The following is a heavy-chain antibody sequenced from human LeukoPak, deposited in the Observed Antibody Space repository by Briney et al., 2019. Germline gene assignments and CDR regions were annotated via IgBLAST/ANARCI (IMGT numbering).Heavy chain of an antibody. V-gene: IGHV1-69*04. J-gene: IGHJ4*02. Sequence: ASVKVSCKASGGTFSSYAISWVRQAPGQGLEWMGRIIPILGIANYAQKFQGRVTITADKSTSTAYMELSSLRSEDTAVYYCASSIDGGNYKVLWGQGTLVTVSS. D-gene: IGHD1-7*01. CDR2: IIPILGIA. CDR1: GGTFSSYA. CDR3: ASSIDGGNYKVL.